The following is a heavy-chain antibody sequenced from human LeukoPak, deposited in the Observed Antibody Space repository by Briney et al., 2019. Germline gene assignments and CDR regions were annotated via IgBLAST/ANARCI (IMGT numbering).Heavy chain of an antibody. CDR3: GCFDS. CDR1: GGSISRGSYY. Sequence: PSGTLSLTCAVSGGSISRGSYYWGWIRQPAGKAPEWIGRIFNTGSTSYNPSLKSRVTISVDTSKNQFSLNLRSVTAADTAVYYYGCFDSWGQGTLVTVSS. V-gene: IGHV4-61*02. CDR2: IFNTGST. J-gene: IGHJ4*02.